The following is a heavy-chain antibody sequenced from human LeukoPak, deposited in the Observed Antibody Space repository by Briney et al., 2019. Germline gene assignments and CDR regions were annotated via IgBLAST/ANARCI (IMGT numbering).Heavy chain of an antibody. V-gene: IGHV1-2*02. CDR1: GYTFTGYY. D-gene: IGHD3-22*01. Sequence: ASVKVSCKASGYTFTGYYMHWVRQAPGQGLEWMGWINPNSGGTNYAQKFQGRVTMTRDTSISTAYMELSRLRSDDTAVYYCARHSTDYYDSSGYYYNYWGQGTLVTVSS. J-gene: IGHJ4*02. CDR2: INPNSGGT. CDR3: ARHSTDYYDSSGYYYNY.